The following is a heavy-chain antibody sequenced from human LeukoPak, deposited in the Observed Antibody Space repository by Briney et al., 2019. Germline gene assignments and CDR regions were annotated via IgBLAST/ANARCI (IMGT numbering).Heavy chain of an antibody. CDR2: IIPIFGTA. D-gene: IGHD3-22*01. CDR3: ARGHDMGSWDY. Sequence: SVKVSCKASGGTFSSYAISWVREAPGQRLEWMGGIIPIFGTANYAQKFQVRVTITSDESTSTAYMELGSLRSEETAVYYCARGHDMGSWDYWGQGTLVTVSS. CDR1: GGTFSSYA. V-gene: IGHV1-69*13. J-gene: IGHJ4*02.